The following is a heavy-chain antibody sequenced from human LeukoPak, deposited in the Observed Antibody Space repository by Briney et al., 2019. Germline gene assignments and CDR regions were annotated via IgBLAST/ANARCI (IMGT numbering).Heavy chain of an antibody. Sequence: SGTLSLTCAVSGGSFSSNKWWSWVRQPPGKGLEWIGEINHSESTNYNPSLKSRVTISIDKSKNQFSLNLSSVTAADTAVYYCARRSVFDYYFDYWGQGTLVTVSS. CDR3: ARRSVFDYYFDY. J-gene: IGHJ4*02. D-gene: IGHD3-9*01. CDR1: GGSFSSNKW. CDR2: INHSEST. V-gene: IGHV4-4*02.